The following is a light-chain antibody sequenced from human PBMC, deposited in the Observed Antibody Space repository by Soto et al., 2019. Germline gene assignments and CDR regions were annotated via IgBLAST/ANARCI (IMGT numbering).Light chain of an antibody. CDR1: QGISSN. CDR3: QKLNAYPPWT. CDR2: GAS. Sequence: QLTQSPSSLSASVGDRVTITCRASQGISSNLAWYQQKPGRAPKLLIFGASTLQSGVPSRFSGSGSGTDFTLTISSLQHEDFATYYCQKLNAYPPWTFDQGHTVEIK. J-gene: IGKJ1*01. V-gene: IGKV1-9*01.